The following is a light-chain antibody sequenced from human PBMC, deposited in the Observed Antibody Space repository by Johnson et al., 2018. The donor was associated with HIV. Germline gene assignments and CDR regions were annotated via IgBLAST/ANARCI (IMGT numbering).Light chain of an antibody. V-gene: IGLV1-51*02. J-gene: IGLJ1*01. CDR2: ENH. Sequence: SVLTQPPSVSAAPGQKVTISCSGSSSDMGNYAVSWYQQLPGTAPKLLIYENHQRPSGTPDRFSGSKSGTSPTLGITGLQTGEEADDYCGTWDSSLGAYVFGTGTKVTVL. CDR3: GTWDSSLGAYV. CDR1: SSDMGNYA.